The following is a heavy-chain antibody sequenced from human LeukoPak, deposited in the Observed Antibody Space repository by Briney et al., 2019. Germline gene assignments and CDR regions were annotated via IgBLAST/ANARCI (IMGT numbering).Heavy chain of an antibody. D-gene: IGHD3-10*01. CDR1: GASISNYY. CDR3: VRGFGEFLIY. Sequence: PSETLSLTCTVSGASISNYYWNWIRQPPGKGLEWIGYISYSGSTNYNPSLKSRVTISVNTSKNQFSLKLSSVTAADTAVYYCVRGFGEFLIYWGQGTLVTVSS. J-gene: IGHJ4*02. V-gene: IGHV4-59*01. CDR2: ISYSGST.